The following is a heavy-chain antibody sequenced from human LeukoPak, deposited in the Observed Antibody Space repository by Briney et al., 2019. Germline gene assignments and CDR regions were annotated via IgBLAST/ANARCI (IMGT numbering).Heavy chain of an antibody. CDR1: GSGGSISSYY. CDR2: IYTSGGT. J-gene: IGHJ4*02. V-gene: IGHV4-4*07. Sequence: SETLSLTCTVSGSGGSISSYYWSWIRQPAGKGLEWIGRIYTSGGTNYNPSLKSRVTMSVDTSKNQFSLKLTSVTTADTAVYYCARDRLGSRGASYFDYWGQGTLVTVSS. D-gene: IGHD1-26*01. CDR3: ARDRLGSRGASYFDY.